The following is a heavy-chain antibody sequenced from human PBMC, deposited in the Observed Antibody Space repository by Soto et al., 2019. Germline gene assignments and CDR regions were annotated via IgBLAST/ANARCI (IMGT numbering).Heavy chain of an antibody. D-gene: IGHD3-10*01. CDR2: IYYSGST. V-gene: IGHV4-31*03. J-gene: IGHJ4*02. CDR3: ARGTSYYYGSGTPDY. Sequence: QVQLQESGPGLVKPSQTLSLTCTVSGGSISSGGYYWSWIRQHPGKGLEWIGYIYYSGSTYYNPSVECRITVSVESSKNQFALKLSSVTAADTAVYYCARGTSYYYGSGTPDYWGQGTLVTVSS. CDR1: GGSISSGGYY.